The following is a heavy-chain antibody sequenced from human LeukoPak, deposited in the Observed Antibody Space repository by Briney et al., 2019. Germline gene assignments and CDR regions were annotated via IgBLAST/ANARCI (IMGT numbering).Heavy chain of an antibody. CDR3: ARGIAAAGTQGTIDY. V-gene: IGHV3-21*01. J-gene: IGHJ4*02. CDR2: ISSSSSYI. CDR1: GFTFSSYS. Sequence: GGSLRLSCAASGFTFSSYSMNWVRQAPGKGLEWVSSISSSSSYIYYADSVKGRFTISRDNAKNSLYLQMNSLRAEDTAFYYCARGIAAAGTQGTIDYWGQGTLVTVSS. D-gene: IGHD6-13*01.